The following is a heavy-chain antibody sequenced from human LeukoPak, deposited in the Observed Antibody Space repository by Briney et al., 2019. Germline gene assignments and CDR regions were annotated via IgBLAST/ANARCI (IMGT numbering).Heavy chain of an antibody. V-gene: IGHV3-23*01. D-gene: IGHD2-2*02. CDR2: ITSNSDYI. CDR1: GFTFTTYT. J-gene: IGHJ4*02. CDR3: AKNPGSISAAIIFVW. Sequence: QPGGSLRLSCAASGFTFTTYTMNWVRQTPGKGLEWVSSITSNSDYIYYADSVKGRFTISRDNSKNTLYLQMNSLRAEDTAVYYCAKNPGSISAAIIFVWWGQGTLVTVSS.